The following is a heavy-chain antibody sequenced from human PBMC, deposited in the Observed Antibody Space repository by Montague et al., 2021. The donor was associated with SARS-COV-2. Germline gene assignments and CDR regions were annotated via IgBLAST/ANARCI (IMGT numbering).Heavy chain of an antibody. J-gene: IGHJ4*02. CDR3: ARVTVGYISSGYHDY. CDR2: VHDIEST. CDR1: GGSISSYF. Sequence: SETLSLTCTVSGGSISSYFWNWIRQPPGKGLEWMGYVHDIESTIYNPSLKSRVTILVDTSKNQFSLKLSSVTAADTAVYYCARVTVGYISSGYHDYWGQGTLVTVSS. V-gene: IGHV4-59*01. D-gene: IGHD6-13*01.